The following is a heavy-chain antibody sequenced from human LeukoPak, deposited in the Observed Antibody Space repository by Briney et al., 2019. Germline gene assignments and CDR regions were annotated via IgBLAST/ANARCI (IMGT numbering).Heavy chain of an antibody. V-gene: IGHV1-46*01. CDR1: GYTFTSYY. CDR2: INPSGGST. J-gene: IGHJ6*02. Sequence: ASVKVSCKASGYTFTSYYMHWVRQAPGQGLEWMGIINPSGGSTSYARKFQGRVTMTRDTSTSTVYMELSSLRSEDTAVYYCARDSSVVVVADLYGMDAWGQGTTVTVS. D-gene: IGHD2-15*01. CDR3: ARDSSVVVVADLYGMDA.